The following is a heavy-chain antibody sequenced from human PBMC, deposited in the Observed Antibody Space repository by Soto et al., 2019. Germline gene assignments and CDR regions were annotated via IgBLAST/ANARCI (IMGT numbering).Heavy chain of an antibody. D-gene: IGHD2-2*01. CDR3: ARLRGTNPYFDY. CDR2: FYPDNSDI. CDR1: GYTFSNYW. Sequence: LGESLKISCKGSGYTFSNYWIGWVRQMPGEGLEWMGMGIFYPDNSDIRYSPSFEGQVSISADRSISTAYLQWSSLKASDTAMYYCARLRGTNPYFDYWGQGTLVTVSS. J-gene: IGHJ4*02. V-gene: IGHV5-51*01.